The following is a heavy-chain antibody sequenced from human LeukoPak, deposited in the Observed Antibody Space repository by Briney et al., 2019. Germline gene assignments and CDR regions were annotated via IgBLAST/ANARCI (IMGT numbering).Heavy chain of an antibody. CDR1: GGSISSSSYY. CDR2: IYYSGST. D-gene: IGHD1-26*01. J-gene: IGHJ4*02. V-gene: IGHV4-39*01. Sequence: SETLSLTCTVSGGSISSSSYYWGWIRQPPGKGLEWIGSIYYSGSTYYNPSLKSRVTISVDTSKDQFSLKLSSVTAADTAVYYCATTRVGATRGLFDYWGQGTLVTVSS. CDR3: ATTRVGATRGLFDY.